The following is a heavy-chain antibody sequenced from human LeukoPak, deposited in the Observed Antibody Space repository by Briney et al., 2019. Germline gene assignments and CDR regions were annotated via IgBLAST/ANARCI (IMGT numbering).Heavy chain of an antibody. Sequence: ASVKVSCKASGYTFTSYAMHWVRQAPGQRLEWMGWINAGNGNTKYSQEFQGRVTITRDTSASTAYMELSSLRSEDMAVYYCARDRDSSSWIGGFFDYWGQGTLVTVSS. D-gene: IGHD6-13*01. V-gene: IGHV1-3*03. CDR3: ARDRDSSSWIGGFFDY. CDR2: INAGNGNT. J-gene: IGHJ4*02. CDR1: GYTFTSYA.